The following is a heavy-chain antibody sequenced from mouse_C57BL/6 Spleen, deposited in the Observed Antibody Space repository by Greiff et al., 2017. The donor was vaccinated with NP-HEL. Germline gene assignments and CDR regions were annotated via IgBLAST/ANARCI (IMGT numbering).Heavy chain of an antibody. CDR3: ARHQFITTVVALYYAMDY. Sequence: EMNVVESGGDLVKPGGSLKLSCAASGFTFSSYGMSWVRQTPDKRLEWVATISSGGSYTYYPDSVKGRFTISRDNAKNTLYLQMSSLKSEDTAMYYCARHQFITTVVALYYAMDYWGQGTSVTVSS. D-gene: IGHD1-1*01. CDR1: GFTFSSYG. V-gene: IGHV5-6*01. J-gene: IGHJ4*01. CDR2: ISSGGSYT.